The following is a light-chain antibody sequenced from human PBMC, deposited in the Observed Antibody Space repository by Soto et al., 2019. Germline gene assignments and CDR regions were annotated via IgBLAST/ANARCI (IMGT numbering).Light chain of an antibody. CDR1: QSVSSSY. J-gene: IGKJ4*01. Sequence: EIVLTQSPGTLSLSPGERATLSCRASQSVSSSYLAWYQQKPGQAPRLLIYAASSRATGIPDRFSGSGSRTDFTLTISRLEPEDFAVYYCQQYGSSLLTFGGGTKVEIK. CDR3: QQYGSSLLT. CDR2: AAS. V-gene: IGKV3-20*01.